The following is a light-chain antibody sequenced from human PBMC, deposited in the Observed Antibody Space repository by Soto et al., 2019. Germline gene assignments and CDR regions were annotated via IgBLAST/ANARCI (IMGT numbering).Light chain of an antibody. J-gene: IGKJ1*01. Sequence: EIVLTQSPGTLSLSPGERATLSCRASQSVSSNYLAWYQQKPGQAPRLLIYGASSRVTGIPDRFSGSGSGTDFTLTINSLEPEDFAVYYCQQYGSSPRAFGQGTKVEIK. CDR1: QSVSSNY. V-gene: IGKV3-20*01. CDR2: GAS. CDR3: QQYGSSPRA.